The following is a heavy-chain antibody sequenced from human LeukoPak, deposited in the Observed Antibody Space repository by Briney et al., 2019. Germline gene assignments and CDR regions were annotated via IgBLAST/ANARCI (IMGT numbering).Heavy chain of an antibody. V-gene: IGHV2-5*02. D-gene: IGHD3-10*01. CDR2: IYWDDEK. J-gene: IGHJ5*02. CDR1: GFSLRTSGVG. Sequence: SGPALVKPTQTLTLTCTFSGFSLRTSGVGVGWIRQPPGKALQWLALIYWDDEKYYSPSLKSRLSISRDTSRNQVVLTMTNMDPLDTGTYFCAHSYYFGSRSYYNVWFAPWGLGTLVSVSS. CDR3: AHSYYFGSRSYYNVWFAP.